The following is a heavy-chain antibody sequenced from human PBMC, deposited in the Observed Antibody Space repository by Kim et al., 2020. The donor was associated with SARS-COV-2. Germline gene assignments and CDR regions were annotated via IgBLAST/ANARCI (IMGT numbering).Heavy chain of an antibody. D-gene: IGHD3-3*01. CDR1: GFTFGDYA. CDR3: TRDLVLRFLEWLFDY. Sequence: GGSLRLSCTASGFTFGDYAMSWFRQAPGKGLEWVGFIRSKAYGGTTEYAASVKGRFTISRDDSKSIAYLQMNSLKTEDTAVYYCTRDLVLRFLEWLFDYWGQGTLVTVSS. CDR2: IRSKAYGGTT. V-gene: IGHV3-49*03. J-gene: IGHJ4*02.